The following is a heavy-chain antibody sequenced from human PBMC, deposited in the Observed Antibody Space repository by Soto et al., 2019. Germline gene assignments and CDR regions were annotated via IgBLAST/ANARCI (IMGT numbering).Heavy chain of an antibody. CDR3: ATLWFGELVMWGEFDY. CDR1: GYTFTSYG. D-gene: IGHD3-10*01. V-gene: IGHV1-18*01. J-gene: IGHJ4*02. Sequence: QVQLVQSGAEVKKPGASVKVSCKASGYTFTSYGISWVRQAPGQGLEWMGWISAYNGNTNYAQKIQGRVTMTTDTSTSTAYMELRSLRSDDTAVYYCATLWFGELVMWGEFDYWGQGTLVTVSS. CDR2: ISAYNGNT.